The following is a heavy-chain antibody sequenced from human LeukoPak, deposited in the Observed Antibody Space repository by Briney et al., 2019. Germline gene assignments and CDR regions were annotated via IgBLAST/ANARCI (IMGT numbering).Heavy chain of an antibody. CDR3: ARYGYGDYPHRDY. CDR2: ISYDGSNK. J-gene: IGHJ4*02. D-gene: IGHD4-17*01. V-gene: IGHV3-30-3*01. Sequence: PGRSLRLSCAASGFTFSSYAMHWVRQAPGKGLEWVAVISYDGSNKYYADSVKGRFTISRDNSKNTLYLQMNSLRAEDTAVYYCARYGYGDYPHRDYWGQGTLVTVSS. CDR1: GFTFSSYA.